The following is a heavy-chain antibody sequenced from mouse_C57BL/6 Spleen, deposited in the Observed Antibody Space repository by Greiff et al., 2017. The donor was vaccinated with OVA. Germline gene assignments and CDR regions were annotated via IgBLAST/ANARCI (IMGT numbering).Heavy chain of an antibody. J-gene: IGHJ1*03. CDR1: GFTFTDYG. Sequence: EVKLMESGGGLVKPGGSLKLSCAASGFTFTDYGMHWVRQAPEQGLEWVAYISSGSSTIYYADTVKGRFTISRDNANNTLFLQMTSLRSEDTAMYYCAGRRYGDVWGTGTTVTVSS. CDR2: ISSGSSTI. V-gene: IGHV5-17*01. CDR3: AGRRYGDV.